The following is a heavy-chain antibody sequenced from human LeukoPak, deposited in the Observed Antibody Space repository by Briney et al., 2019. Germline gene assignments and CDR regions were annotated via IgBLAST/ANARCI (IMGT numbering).Heavy chain of an antibody. J-gene: IGHJ4*02. CDR1: GFTFSRHW. Sequence: PGGPRRLSCAASGFTFSRHWMSWVRQSPGKGLEGLAIINQDGREKYYVDSVKGRFTISRDNPKNTLSLQVETLRAEATPVFTCAEERDGNDEYWGQGTLVTVSS. CDR3: AEERDGNDEY. CDR2: INQDGREK. D-gene: IGHD5-24*01. V-gene: IGHV3-7*05.